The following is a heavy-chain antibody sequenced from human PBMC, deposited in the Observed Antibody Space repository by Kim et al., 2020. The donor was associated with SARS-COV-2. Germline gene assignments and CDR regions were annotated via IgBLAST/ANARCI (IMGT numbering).Heavy chain of an antibody. CDR3: ARDGGGGRQLVPLFRYGMDG. D-gene: IGHD6-6*01. V-gene: IGHV4-59*01. J-gene: IGHJ6*02. CDR2: IYYSGST. Sequence: SETLSLTCTVSGGSISSYYWSWIRQPPGKGLEWIGYIYYSGSTNYNPSLKSRVTISVDTSKNQFSLKLSSVTAADTAMYYCARDGGGGRQLVPLFRYGMDGWGQGTTVTVSS. CDR1: GGSISSYY.